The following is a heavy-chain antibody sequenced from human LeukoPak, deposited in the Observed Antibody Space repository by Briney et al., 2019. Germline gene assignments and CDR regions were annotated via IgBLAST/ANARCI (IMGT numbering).Heavy chain of an antibody. J-gene: IGHJ4*02. CDR2: IYYSGST. CDR1: GGSISSSSYY. V-gene: IGHV4-39*01. CDR3: ARRGGEDIVVVPAAMALPFDY. D-gene: IGHD2-2*01. Sequence: PSETLSLTCTVSGGSISSSSYYWGWIRQPPGKGLEWIGRIYYSGSTYYNPSLKSRVTISVDTSKNQFSLKLSSVTAADTAVYYCARRGGEDIVVVPAAMALPFDYWGQGTLVTVSS.